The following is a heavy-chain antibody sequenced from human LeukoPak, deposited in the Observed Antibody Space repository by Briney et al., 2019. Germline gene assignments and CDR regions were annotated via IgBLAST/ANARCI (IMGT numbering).Heavy chain of an antibody. CDR3: ASSSSYRLGYYYYMDV. Sequence: EASVKVSCKASGYTFTSYDINWVRQATGQGLEWMGWMNPNSGNTGYAQKFQGRVTMTRNTSISTAYMGLSSLRSEDTAVYYCASSSSYRLGYYYYMDVWGKGTTVTVSS. D-gene: IGHD6-6*01. CDR1: GYTFTSYD. CDR2: MNPNSGNT. V-gene: IGHV1-8*01. J-gene: IGHJ6*03.